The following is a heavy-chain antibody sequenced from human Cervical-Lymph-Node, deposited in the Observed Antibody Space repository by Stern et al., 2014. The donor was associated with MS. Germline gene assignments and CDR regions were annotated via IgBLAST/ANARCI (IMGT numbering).Heavy chain of an antibody. D-gene: IGHD3-10*01. J-gene: IGHJ4*02. Sequence: QVQLVESGAEVRQPGSSVRLSCKASGGSLKNYAMNWVRQAPGQGLVWMGGIIPMIGAANQAPHFQGSVTFTADESKQPAFLDLSGVTSGDSAVYYCVLQTLGATFWGQGTLVTVSS. CDR1: GGSLKNYA. CDR3: VLQTLGATF. CDR2: IIPMIGAA. V-gene: IGHV1-69*01.